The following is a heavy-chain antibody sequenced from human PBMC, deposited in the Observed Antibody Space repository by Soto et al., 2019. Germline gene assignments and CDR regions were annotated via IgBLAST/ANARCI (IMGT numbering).Heavy chain of an antibody. J-gene: IGHJ3*02. CDR3: ATQAGYCSGGSCRDAFDI. Sequence: SETLCLTCTVSGDSMSSSNYHWGWIRQPPGKGLEWIGSIYYSGSTNYNPSLKSRVTISVDTSKNQFSLKLSSVTAADTAVYYCATQAGYCSGGSCRDAFDIWGQGTMVTVSS. D-gene: IGHD2-15*01. CDR2: IYYSGST. CDR1: GDSMSSSNYH. V-gene: IGHV4-39*07.